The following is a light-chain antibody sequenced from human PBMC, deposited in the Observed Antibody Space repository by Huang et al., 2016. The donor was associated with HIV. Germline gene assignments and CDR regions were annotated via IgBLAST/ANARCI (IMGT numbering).Light chain of an antibody. J-gene: IGKJ3*01. CDR1: QSLLQSDGKTF. CDR2: EGS. Sequence: EILLTQSPLSLSVSPGHPASISCKSTQSLLQSDGKTFLYWFLQRPGQPPQLLIYEGSNRFSGVPDRFSGSGSATDFTLTIRRVEAEDVGVYYCMQSGHLPFTFGPGTKVEI. CDR3: MQSGHLPFT. V-gene: IGKV2D-29*01.